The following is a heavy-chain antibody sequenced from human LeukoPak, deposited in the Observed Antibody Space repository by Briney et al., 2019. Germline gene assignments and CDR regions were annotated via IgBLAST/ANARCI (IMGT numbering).Heavy chain of an antibody. CDR3: ARDPTYDSGSPLGY. CDR1: GFPLSREW. D-gene: IGHD3-10*01. V-gene: IGHV3-7*01. J-gene: IGHJ4*02. CDR2: IKYAVSEK. Sequence: GGSLRLSCAVSGFPLSREWMTRGRQAPGNERKSLANIKYAVSEKFYVGSVRGRFTISRDNTNNSLHLQMNSLRAEDTAIYYCARDPTYDSGSPLGYGGQGTLVAVSS.